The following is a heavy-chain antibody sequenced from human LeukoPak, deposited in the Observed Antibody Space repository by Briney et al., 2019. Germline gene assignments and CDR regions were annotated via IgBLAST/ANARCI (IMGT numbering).Heavy chain of an antibody. Sequence: PGGSLRLSCATSGFTFSSYAMSWVRQAPGKGLEWVSDISGSGGSTYYADSVKGRFTISRDNSKNTLYLQMNSLRAEGTAVYYCVPRKEWSCYMDVWGKGTTVTVSS. CDR1: GFTFSSYA. CDR2: ISGSGGST. D-gene: IGHD3-3*01. J-gene: IGHJ6*03. V-gene: IGHV3-23*01. CDR3: VPRKEWSCYMDV.